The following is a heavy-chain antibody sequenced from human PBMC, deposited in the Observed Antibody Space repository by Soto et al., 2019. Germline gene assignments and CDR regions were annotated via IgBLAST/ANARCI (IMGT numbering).Heavy chain of an antibody. Sequence: EVQLVESGGGLVKPGGSLRLSCTASAFAFNSYSMNWVRQAPGKGLEWVSSISSSSRYTYYSDSVKGRFTVSRDNAKNSLYLQMNSLRAEDTAVYYWARDLAAVPETFESWCQGTLVTVSS. V-gene: IGHV3-21*06. CDR3: ARDLAAVPETFES. J-gene: IGHJ4*02. D-gene: IGHD6-19*01. CDR1: AFAFNSYS. CDR2: ISSSSRYT.